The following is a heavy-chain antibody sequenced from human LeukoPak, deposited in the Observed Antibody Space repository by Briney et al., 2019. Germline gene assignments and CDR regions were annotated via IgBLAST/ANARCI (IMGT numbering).Heavy chain of an antibody. CDR1: GFTFSSYA. J-gene: IGHJ4*02. D-gene: IGHD5-12*01. V-gene: IGHV3-30-3*01. CDR2: LSYDGSNK. CDR3: ASGYSGYELLTHFDY. Sequence: GRSLRLSCAASGFTFSSYAMHWVRQAPGKGLDWVAVLSYDGSNKYYADSVKGRFTISRDNSKNTLYLQMNSLRDEDTAVYYCASGYSGYELLTHFDYWGQGTLVTVSS.